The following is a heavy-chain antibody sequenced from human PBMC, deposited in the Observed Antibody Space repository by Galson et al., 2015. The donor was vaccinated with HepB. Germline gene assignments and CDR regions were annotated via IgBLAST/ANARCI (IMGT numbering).Heavy chain of an antibody. D-gene: IGHD2-15*01. CDR3: ARSNCSGGSCYSSEYFQH. V-gene: IGHV1-69*04. CDR2: IIPILGIA. CDR1: GGTFSSYA. J-gene: IGHJ1*01. Sequence: SVKVSCKASGGTFSSYAISWVRQAPGQGLEWMGRIIPILGIANYAQKFQGRVTITADKSTSTAYMELSSLRSEDTAVYYCARSNCSGGSCYSSEYFQHWGQGTLVTVSS.